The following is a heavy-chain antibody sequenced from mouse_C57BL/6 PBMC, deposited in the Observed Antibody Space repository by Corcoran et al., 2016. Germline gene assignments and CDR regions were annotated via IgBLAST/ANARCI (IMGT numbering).Heavy chain of an antibody. V-gene: IGHV1-18*01. J-gene: IGHJ1*03. D-gene: IGHD2-2*01. CDR3: ARGGYDGEYWYFDV. Sequence: EVQLQQSGPELVKPGASVKIPCKASGYTFTDYNMDWVKQSHGKSLEWIGDINPNNGGTIYNQKFKGKATLTVDKSSSTAYMELRSLTSEDTAVYYCARGGYDGEYWYFDVWGTGTTVTVSS. CDR1: GYTFTDYN. CDR2: INPNNGGT.